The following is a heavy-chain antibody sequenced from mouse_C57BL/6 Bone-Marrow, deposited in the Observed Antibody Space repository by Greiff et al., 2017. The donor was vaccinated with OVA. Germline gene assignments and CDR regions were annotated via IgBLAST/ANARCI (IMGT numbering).Heavy chain of an antibody. CDR2: IDPSDSYT. J-gene: IGHJ2*01. CDR3: AREGGALFDY. CDR1: GYTFTSYW. D-gene: IGHD1-1*02. V-gene: IGHV1-69*01. Sequence: VKLQQPGAELVMPGASVKLSCKASGYTFTSYWMHWVKQRPGQGLEWIGEIDPSDSYTNYNQKFKGKSTLTVDKSSSTAYMQLSSLTSEDSAVYYCAREGGALFDYWGQGTTLTVSS.